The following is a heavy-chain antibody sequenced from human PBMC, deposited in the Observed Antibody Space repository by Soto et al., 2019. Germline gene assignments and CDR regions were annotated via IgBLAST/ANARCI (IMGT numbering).Heavy chain of an antibody. J-gene: IGHJ6*01. CDR2: IRDSGDKT. V-gene: IGHV3-23*01. CDR1: GFSFSNYA. CDR3: AKDFWSGYSGLDGMDG. D-gene: IGHD3-3*01. Sequence: PGGSLRLSCAASGFSFSNYAMNWVRQTPGKGLEWVSVIRDSGDKTYYADSVKGRFTISRDNSKNTLYLQMNSLRVEDTAVYYCAKDFWSGYSGLDGMDGWGQGTTVTVSS.